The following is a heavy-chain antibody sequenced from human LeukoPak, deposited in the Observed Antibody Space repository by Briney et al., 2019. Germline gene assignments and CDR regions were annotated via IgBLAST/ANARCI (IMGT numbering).Heavy chain of an antibody. CDR2: INTDGSST. J-gene: IGHJ4*02. CDR1: RFTLSSYW. CDR3: ARARYDFWSGYPYYFDY. V-gene: IGHV3-74*01. Sequence: GGSLRLSCAASRFTLSSYWMHWVRQAPGKGLVWVSRINTDGSSTSYADSVKGRFTISRDNAKNTLYLQMNSLRAEDTAVYYCARARYDFWSGYPYYFDYWGQGTLVTVSS. D-gene: IGHD3-3*01.